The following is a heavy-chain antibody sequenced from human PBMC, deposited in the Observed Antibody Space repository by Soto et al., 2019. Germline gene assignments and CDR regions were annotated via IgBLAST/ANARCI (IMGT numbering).Heavy chain of an antibody. CDR1: GGSISSGDYY. CDR2: IYYSGST. V-gene: IGHV4-30-4*01. CDR3: ARASRRVRGVTLYGMDV. D-gene: IGHD3-10*01. Sequence: SETLSLTCTVSGGSISSGDYYWSWIRQPPGKGLEWIGYIYYSGSTYYNPSLKSRVTISVDTSKNQFSLKLSSVTAADTAAYYCARASRRVRGVTLYGMDVWGLGTTVTVSS. J-gene: IGHJ6*02.